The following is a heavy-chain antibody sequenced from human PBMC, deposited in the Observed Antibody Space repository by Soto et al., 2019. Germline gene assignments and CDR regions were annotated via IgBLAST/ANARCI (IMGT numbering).Heavy chain of an antibody. CDR1: GGSISSYY. Sequence: SETLSLTCTVSGGSISSYYWSWIRQPPGKGLEWIGYIYYSGSTNYNPSLKSRVTISVDKSKNQFSLKLSSVTAADTAVYYCARVKTIAVAATAYYLDYWGQGTLVTVSS. J-gene: IGHJ4*02. V-gene: IGHV4-59*01. CDR3: ARVKTIAVAATAYYLDY. CDR2: IYYSGST. D-gene: IGHD6-19*01.